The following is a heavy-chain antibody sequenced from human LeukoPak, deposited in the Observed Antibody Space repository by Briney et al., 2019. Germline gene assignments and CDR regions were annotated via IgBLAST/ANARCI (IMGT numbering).Heavy chain of an antibody. V-gene: IGHV3-21*01. CDR1: GFTFSSYS. Sequence: GGSLRLSCAASGFTFSSYSMNWVRQAPGKGLEWVSSITRSSTSTYYTDSVRGRFTISRDNAKNSLYLQMNSLRAEDTAVYYCARDNWNDTPGGFDPWGQGTLVTVSS. D-gene: IGHD1-20*01. CDR2: ITRSSTST. CDR3: ARDNWNDTPGGFDP. J-gene: IGHJ5*02.